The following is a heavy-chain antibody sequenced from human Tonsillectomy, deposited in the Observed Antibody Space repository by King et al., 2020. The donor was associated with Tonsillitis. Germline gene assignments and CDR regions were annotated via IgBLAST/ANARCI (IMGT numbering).Heavy chain of an antibody. D-gene: IGHD1-1*01. CDR3: ARGTPPRYYFDY. CDR2: IYHSGST. V-gene: IGHV4-30-2*01. J-gene: IGHJ4*02. Sequence: QLQESGSGLVKPSQNLSLTCAVSGGSISSGGYSWSWIRQPPGKGLEWIGYIYHSGSTYYNPSLKSRVTISVDRSKNQFSLKLSSVTAADTAVYYCARGTPPRYYFDYWGQGTLVTVSS. CDR1: GGSISSGGYS.